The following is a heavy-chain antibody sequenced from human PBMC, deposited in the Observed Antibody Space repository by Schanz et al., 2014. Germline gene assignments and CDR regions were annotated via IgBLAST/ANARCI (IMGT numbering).Heavy chain of an antibody. J-gene: IGHJ4*02. V-gene: IGHV3-23*01. CDR3: ARKVVATIGGYYDN. D-gene: IGHD5-12*01. CDR1: GLTFTSAW. Sequence: EVQLLESGGGLVQPGGSLRLSCATSGLTFTSAWMSWVRQAPGKGLEWVSSFNDGGVNKYYADSVKGRFTISSDNSKSTLYLQMSSLRAEDTAVYYCARKVVATIGGYYDNWGQGTLVIFSS. CDR2: FNDGGVNK.